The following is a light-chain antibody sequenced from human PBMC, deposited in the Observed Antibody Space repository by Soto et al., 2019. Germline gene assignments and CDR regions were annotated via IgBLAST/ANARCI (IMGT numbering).Light chain of an antibody. J-gene: IGKJ1*01. CDR1: QSISNY. CDR2: AAS. V-gene: IGKV1-39*01. CDR3: QQSFSPLWT. Sequence: DIQMTQSPSSLSASVGDRVTITCRASQSISNYLNWYQQKPGKTPKLLIYAASSMQSGVPSRFSGSGSETDFTPTISRLQPDDSATYYCQQSFSPLWTFGQGIKVEV.